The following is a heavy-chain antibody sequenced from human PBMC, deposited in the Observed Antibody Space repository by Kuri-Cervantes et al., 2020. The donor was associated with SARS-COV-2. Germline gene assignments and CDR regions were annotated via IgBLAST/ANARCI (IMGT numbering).Heavy chain of an antibody. J-gene: IGHJ3*02. CDR2: TYYRSKWYN. V-gene: IGHV6-1*01. CDR3: AKGMGWLARTAIDI. CDR1: GDSVSSNSAA. D-gene: IGHD6-19*01. Sequence: SCAISGDSVSSNSAAWNWIRQSPSRGLEWLGRTYYRSKWYNDYAVSVKSRITINPDTSKNQFSLQLNSVTPEDTAVYYCAKGMGWLARTAIDIWGQGTMVTVSS.